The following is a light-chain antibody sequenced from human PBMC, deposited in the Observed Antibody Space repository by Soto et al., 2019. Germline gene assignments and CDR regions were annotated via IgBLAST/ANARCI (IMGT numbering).Light chain of an antibody. CDR2: QVS. V-gene: IGKV2-30*01. CDR3: MQGTHWPIT. CDR1: RTLVYRDGNIY. Sequence: DVVMTQSPLSLPVTLGQPASISCRSGRTLVYRDGNIYVNWFQQRPGQSPRRLIYQVSNRDSGVPDRFSGSGAGTDFTLKISRVEAEDVGVYYFMQGTHWPITFGQGTRLEIK. J-gene: IGKJ5*01.